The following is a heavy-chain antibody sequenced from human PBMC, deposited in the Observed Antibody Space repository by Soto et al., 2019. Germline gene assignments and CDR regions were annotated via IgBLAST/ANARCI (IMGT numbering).Heavy chain of an antibody. Sequence: ASVKVSCKASGYTFTSYGISWVRQAPGQGLEWMGWISAYNGNTNYAQKLQGRVTMTTDTSTSTAYMELRSLRSDDTAVYYCARDNYYDSSGYLLYGLIAFGLWGQGTMVTVSS. CDR1: GYTFTSYG. CDR3: ARDNYYDSSGYLLYGLIAFGL. D-gene: IGHD3-22*01. V-gene: IGHV1-18*01. CDR2: ISAYNGNT. J-gene: IGHJ3*01.